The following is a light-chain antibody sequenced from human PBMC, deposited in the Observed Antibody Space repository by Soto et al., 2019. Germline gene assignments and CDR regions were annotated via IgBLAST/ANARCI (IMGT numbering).Light chain of an antibody. Sequence: DIQMTQSPSTLSVSVGDRVTITCRASQSISNWLAWYQQKPGKAPKLLIYKASSLESGVPSRFSGSGSGTEFTLTISSLQTDDFATYYCLQYDSYSRTFGQGTKVEIQ. CDR1: QSISNW. J-gene: IGKJ1*01. V-gene: IGKV1-5*03. CDR3: LQYDSYSRT. CDR2: KAS.